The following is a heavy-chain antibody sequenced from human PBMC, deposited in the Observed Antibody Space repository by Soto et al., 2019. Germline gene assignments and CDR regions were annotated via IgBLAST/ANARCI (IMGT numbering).Heavy chain of an antibody. CDR1: GFTFSSYG. J-gene: IGHJ4*02. CDR2: ISYDGSNK. D-gene: IGHD2-15*01. Sequence: QVQLVESGGGVVQPGRSLRLSCAASGFTFSSYGMHWVRQAPGKGLEWVAVISYDGSNKYYADSVKGRFTISRDNSKNTLYLQMNSLRAEDTAVYYCAKEGCSGGSCYGDFDSWGQGTLVTVSS. V-gene: IGHV3-30*18. CDR3: AKEGCSGGSCYGDFDS.